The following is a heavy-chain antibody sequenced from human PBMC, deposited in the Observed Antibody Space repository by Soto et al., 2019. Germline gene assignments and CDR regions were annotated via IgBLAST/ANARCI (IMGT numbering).Heavy chain of an antibody. V-gene: IGHV4-34*01. J-gene: IGHJ5*02. D-gene: IGHD3-3*01. CDR1: GGSHSGYY. CDR2: IDHSGNS. CDR3: ARGALTIFGVVIISGWYDP. Sequence: SETLSLTCVVNGGSHSGYYWNWIRQPPGKGLEWIGEIDHSGNSNYNPSLKSRVTISVDTSKNQFSLKLSSVTAADTAVYYCARGALTIFGVVIISGWYDPWGQGTLVTVSS.